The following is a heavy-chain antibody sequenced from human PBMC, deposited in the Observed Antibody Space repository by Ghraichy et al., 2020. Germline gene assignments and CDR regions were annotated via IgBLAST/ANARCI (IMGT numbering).Heavy chain of an antibody. CDR2: ISGSGGST. CDR3: AKVPGIAAVYYYYGMDV. V-gene: IGHV3-23*01. J-gene: IGHJ6*02. D-gene: IGHD6-13*01. CDR1: GFTFSSYA. Sequence: GGSLRLSCAASGFTFSSYAMSWVRQAPGKGLEWVSAISGSGGSTYYADSVKGRFTISRDNSKNTLYLQMNSLRAEDTAVYYCAKVPGIAAVYYYYGMDVWGQGTTVTVSS.